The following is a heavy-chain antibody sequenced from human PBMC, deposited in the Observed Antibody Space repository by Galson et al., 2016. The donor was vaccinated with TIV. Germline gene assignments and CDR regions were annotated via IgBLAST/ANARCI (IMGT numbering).Heavy chain of an antibody. CDR2: ISRSSNFI. D-gene: IGHD3-3*01. Sequence: AASGFTFSSYGMSWVRQAPGRGLEWVSSISRSSNFIFYGDSVKGRFTISRDDAENSLYLHMNSLRADDTAVYYCARDYDFWSGHSWGYWGQGTLVTVSS. CDR1: GFTFSSYG. CDR3: ARDYDFWSGHSWGY. J-gene: IGHJ4*02. V-gene: IGHV3-21*01.